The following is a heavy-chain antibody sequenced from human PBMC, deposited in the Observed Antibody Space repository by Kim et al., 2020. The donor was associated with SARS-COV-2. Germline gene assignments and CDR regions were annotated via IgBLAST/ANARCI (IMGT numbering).Heavy chain of an antibody. D-gene: IGHD3-10*01. CDR3: ARHRELLNPFDY. CDR2: IYYSGST. Sequence: SETLSLTCTVSGGSISSSSYYWGWIRQPPGKGLEWIGSIYYSGSTYYNPSLKSRVTISVDTSKNQFSLKLSSVTAADTAVYYCARHRELLNPFDYWGQGTLVTVSS. J-gene: IGHJ4*02. CDR1: GGSISSSSYY. V-gene: IGHV4-39*01.